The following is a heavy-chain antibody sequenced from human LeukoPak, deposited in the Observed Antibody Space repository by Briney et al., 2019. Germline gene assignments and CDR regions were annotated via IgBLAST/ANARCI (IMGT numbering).Heavy chain of an antibody. CDR3: ASLYQSTYYDILTGGPGDAFDI. J-gene: IGHJ3*02. CDR1: GYTFTSYG. D-gene: IGHD3-9*01. CDR2: ISAYNGNT. Sequence: ASVKVSRKASGYTFTSYGISWVRQAPGQGLEWMGWISAYNGNTNYAQKLQGRVTMTTDTSTSTAYMGLRSLRSEDTAVYYCASLYQSTYYDILTGGPGDAFDIRGQGTMVTVSS. V-gene: IGHV1-18*01.